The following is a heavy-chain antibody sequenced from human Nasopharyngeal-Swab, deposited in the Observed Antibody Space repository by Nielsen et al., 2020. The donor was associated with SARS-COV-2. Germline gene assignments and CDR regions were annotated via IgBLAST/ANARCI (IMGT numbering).Heavy chain of an antibody. CDR3: ARQRQYCSGGSCYSKWFDP. D-gene: IGHD2-15*01. J-gene: IGHJ5*02. Sequence: GESLKISCKGSGYSFTSYWIGWVRQMPGKGLEWMGVIYPGDSGTRYSPSFEGQVTISADKSISTAYLQWSSLKASDTAMYYCARQRQYCSGGSCYSKWFDPWGQGTLVTVSS. V-gene: IGHV5-51*01. CDR1: GYSFTSYW. CDR2: IYPGDSGT.